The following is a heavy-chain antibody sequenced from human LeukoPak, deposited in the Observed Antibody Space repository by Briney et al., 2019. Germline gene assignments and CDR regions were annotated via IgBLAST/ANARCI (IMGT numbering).Heavy chain of an antibody. CDR3: AREGYCSSTSCYKAARVDAFDI. CDR1: GGTFSSYA. J-gene: IGHJ3*02. CDR2: IIPIFGTA. V-gene: IGHV1-69*13. D-gene: IGHD2-2*02. Sequence: GASVKVSCKASGGTFSSYAISWVRQAPGQGLEWMGGIIPIFGTANYAQKFQGRVTITAGESTSTAYMELSSLRSEDTAVYYCAREGYCSSTSCYKAARVDAFDIWGQGTMVTVSS.